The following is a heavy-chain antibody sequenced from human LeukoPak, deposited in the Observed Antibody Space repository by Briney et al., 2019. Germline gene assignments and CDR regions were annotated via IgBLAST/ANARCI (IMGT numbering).Heavy chain of an antibody. CDR1: GGSISSSSYY. Sequence: SETLSLTCTVSGGSISSSSYYWGWIRQPPGKGLEWIGSIYYSGSTYYNPSLKSRVTISVDTSKNQFSLKLSSVTAADTAVYYRARQSRVYGMDVWGQGATVTVSS. J-gene: IGHJ6*02. CDR2: IYYSGST. CDR3: ARQSRVYGMDV. V-gene: IGHV4-39*01.